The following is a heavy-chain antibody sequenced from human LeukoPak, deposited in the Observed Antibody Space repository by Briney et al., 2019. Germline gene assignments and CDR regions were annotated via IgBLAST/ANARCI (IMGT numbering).Heavy chain of an antibody. D-gene: IGHD1-26*01. V-gene: IGHV3-21*01. CDR2: ISSSSSYI. J-gene: IGHJ4*02. CDR3: AAIPGTVELDY. Sequence: GGSLRLSCAASGFTFSSYSMNWVRQAPGKGLEWVSSISSSSSYIYYADSVKGRFTISRDNAKNSLYLQMNSLRAEDTAVYYCAAIPGTVELDYWGQGTLVIVSS. CDR1: GFTFSSYS.